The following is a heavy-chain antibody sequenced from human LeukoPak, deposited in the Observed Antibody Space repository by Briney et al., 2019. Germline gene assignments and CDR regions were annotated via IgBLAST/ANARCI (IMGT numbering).Heavy chain of an antibody. D-gene: IGHD3-10*01. CDR1: GFTFSNAW. Sequence: KTGGSLRLSCAASGFTFSNAWMSWVRQAPGKGLEWVGRIKSKTDGGTTDYAAPVKGRFTISRDDSKNTLYLQMNSLKTEDTAVYYCTTDVVTMVRGVYWGQGTLVTVSS. V-gene: IGHV3-15*01. J-gene: IGHJ4*02. CDR3: TTDVVTMVRGVY. CDR2: IKSKTDGGTT.